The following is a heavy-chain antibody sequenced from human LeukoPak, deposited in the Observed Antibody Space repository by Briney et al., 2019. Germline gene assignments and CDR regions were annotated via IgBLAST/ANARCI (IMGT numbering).Heavy chain of an antibody. Sequence: KSGGSLRLSCAASGFTFSSYAMSWVRQAPGKGLEWVSAISGSGGSTYYADSVKGRFTISRDNSKNTLYLQMNSLRAEDTAVYYCAKARVTGYGGNSGWDYWGQGTLVTVSS. J-gene: IGHJ4*02. CDR1: GFTFSSYA. CDR2: ISGSGGST. V-gene: IGHV3-23*01. CDR3: AKARVTGYGGNSGWDY. D-gene: IGHD4-23*01.